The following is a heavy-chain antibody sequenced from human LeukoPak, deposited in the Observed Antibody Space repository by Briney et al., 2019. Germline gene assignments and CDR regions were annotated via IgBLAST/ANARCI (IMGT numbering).Heavy chain of an antibody. J-gene: IGHJ6*03. Sequence: GGSLRLSCAASGFTFSSYEMNWVRQAPGKGLEWVSYISSSGSNIKYADSVKGRFTISRGNAKNSVYLQMNSLRAEDTAVYYCAKDHYYGSGPKNYYYYYYMDVWGKGTTVTISS. CDR1: GFTFSSYE. CDR2: ISSSGSNI. CDR3: AKDHYYGSGPKNYYYYYYMDV. V-gene: IGHV3-48*03. D-gene: IGHD3-10*01.